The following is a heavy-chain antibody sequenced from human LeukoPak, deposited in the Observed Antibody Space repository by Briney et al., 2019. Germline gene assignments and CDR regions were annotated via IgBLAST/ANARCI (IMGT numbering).Heavy chain of an antibody. CDR1: GFTFSSYG. V-gene: IGHV3-33*01. D-gene: IGHD6-13*01. CDR2: IWYDGSNK. J-gene: IGHJ4*02. Sequence: GRSLRLSCAASGFTFSSYGMHWVRQAPGKGLEWVAVIWYDGSNKYYADSVKGRFTISRDNSKNTLYLQMNSLRAEDMAVYYCARIITAAGTDFWGQGTLVTVSS. CDR3: ARIITAAGTDF.